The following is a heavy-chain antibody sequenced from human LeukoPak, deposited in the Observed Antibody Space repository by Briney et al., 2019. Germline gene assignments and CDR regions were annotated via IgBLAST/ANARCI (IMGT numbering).Heavy chain of an antibody. CDR3: AKDQQVVGATSSFDY. D-gene: IGHD1-26*01. J-gene: IGHJ4*02. CDR1: GLTFSSYS. V-gene: IGHV3-48*01. CDR2: ISSSSSTI. Sequence: GGSLRLSCAASGLTFSSYSMNWVRQAPGKGLEWVSYISSSSSTIYYADSVKGRFTISRDNSKNTLYLQMSSLRAEDTAVYYCAKDQQVVGATSSFDYWGQGTQVTVSS.